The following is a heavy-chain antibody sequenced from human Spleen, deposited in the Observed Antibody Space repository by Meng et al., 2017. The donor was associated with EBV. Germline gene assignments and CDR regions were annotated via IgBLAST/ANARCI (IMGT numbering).Heavy chain of an antibody. CDR1: GYTLSSHA. Sequence: QVQLVQSGAEVKKPGASVKVSCKAFGYTLSSHAMNWVRQAPGQGLGWLGWINTNTGSPTYAQGFRGRFLFSLDTSVSTAYLQISSLKAEDTAVYYCASGGWGDYWGQGTLVTVSS. CDR2: INTNTGSP. V-gene: IGHV7-4-1*02. D-gene: IGHD6-19*01. J-gene: IGHJ4*02. CDR3: ASGGWGDY.